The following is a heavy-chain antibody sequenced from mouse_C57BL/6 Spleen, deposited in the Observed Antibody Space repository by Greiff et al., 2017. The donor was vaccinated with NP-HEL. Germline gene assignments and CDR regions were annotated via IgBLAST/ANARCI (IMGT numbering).Heavy chain of an antibody. CDR2: ISYDGSN. V-gene: IGHV3-6*01. D-gene: IGHD1-1*01. CDR1: GYSITSGYY. J-gene: IGHJ1*03. CDR3: ARGLSYYYGSSYGYFDV. Sequence: DVQLQESGPGLVKPSQSLSLTCSVTGYSITSGYYWNWIRQFPGNKLEWMGYISYDGSNNYNPSLKNRISITRDTSKNQFFLKLNSVTTEDTATYYCARGLSYYYGSSYGYFDVWGTGTTVTVSS.